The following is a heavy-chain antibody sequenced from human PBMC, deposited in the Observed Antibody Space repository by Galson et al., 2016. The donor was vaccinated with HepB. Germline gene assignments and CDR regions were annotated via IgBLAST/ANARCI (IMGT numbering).Heavy chain of an antibody. J-gene: IGHJ6*02. Sequence: SLRLSCAASGFSFSSYAVQWVRQAPGEGLEWVAVISYDGSRKDYADSVKGRFTISRDNSNRTLNLQMNSLRPEDSAVYYCARVMYDLRDYYHYYGMDDWGQGTTVTVSS. V-gene: IGHV3-30*04. CDR2: ISYDGSRK. CDR1: GFSFSSYA. D-gene: IGHD3-3*01. CDR3: ARVMYDLRDYYHYYGMDD.